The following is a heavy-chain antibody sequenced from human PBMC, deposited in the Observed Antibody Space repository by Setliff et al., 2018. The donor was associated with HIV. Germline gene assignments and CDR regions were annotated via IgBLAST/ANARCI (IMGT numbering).Heavy chain of an antibody. CDR2: IHHTGHI. D-gene: IGHD6-19*01. CDR1: GASFTDYY. CDR3: ARVADDGPIDY. Sequence: PSETLSLTCAFYGASFTDYYWNWIRQPPGKGLEWIGEIHHTGHINYNPSFKSRVTMSLDMSTNQFSLKMASMTAADSAVYYCARVADDGPIDYWGQGTLVTVSS. J-gene: IGHJ4*02. V-gene: IGHV4-34*01.